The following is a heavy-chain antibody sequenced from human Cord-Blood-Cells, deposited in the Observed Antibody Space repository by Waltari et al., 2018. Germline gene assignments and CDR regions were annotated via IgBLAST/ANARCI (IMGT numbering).Heavy chain of an antibody. CDR3: AREIVQAGYYYGMDV. J-gene: IGHJ6*02. CDR2: IIPIFGTA. D-gene: IGHD3-16*02. CDR1: GGTFSSYA. Sequence: QVQLVQSGAEVKKPGSSVKVSCKASGGTFSSYAIIWVRQAPGQGLEWMGGIIPIFGTANYAQKFEGRVTITADKSTSTAYMELSSLRSEDTAVYYCAREIVQAGYYYGMDVWGQGTTVTVSS. V-gene: IGHV1-69*06.